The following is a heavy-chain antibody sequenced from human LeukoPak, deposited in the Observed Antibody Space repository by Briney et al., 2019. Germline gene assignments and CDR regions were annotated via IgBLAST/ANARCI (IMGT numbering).Heavy chain of an antibody. J-gene: IGHJ4*02. CDR3: ACRPGSDSYYAVFDY. CDR2: IKQDGSEK. CDR1: GLTFSTHW. D-gene: IGHD3-16*01. Sequence: GGSLRLSCEASGLTFSTHWMTWVRQAPGKGLEWVANIKQDGSEKYYVDSVKGRFTISRDNAKNSLYLQMNSLRVEDTAVYYCACRPGSDSYYAVFDYWGQGTQVTVSS. V-gene: IGHV3-7*01.